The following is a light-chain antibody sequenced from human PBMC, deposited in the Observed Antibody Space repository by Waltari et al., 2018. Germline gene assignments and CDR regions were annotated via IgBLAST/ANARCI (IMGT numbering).Light chain of an antibody. CDR1: QSVSSN. V-gene: IGKV3-15*01. CDR3: QQYNNWPIT. Sequence: EIVITQSPATLSVSPGETATLSCRASQSVSSNLAWYQQKPGQAPRLLIYGASTRATGIPARFSGSGSGTEFTLTISSLQSEDFAVYYCQQYNNWPITFGGGTKVEIK. J-gene: IGKJ4*01. CDR2: GAS.